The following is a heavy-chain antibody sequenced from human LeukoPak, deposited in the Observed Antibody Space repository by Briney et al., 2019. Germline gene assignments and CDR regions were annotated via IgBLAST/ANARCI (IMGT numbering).Heavy chain of an antibody. CDR2: ISAYNGNT. J-gene: IGHJ4*02. CDR3: ARDVVVVVAATISLDY. CDR1: GGTFSSYA. D-gene: IGHD2-15*01. Sequence: ASVKASCKASGGTFSSYAISWVRQAPGQGLEWMGWISAYNGNTNYAQKLQGRVTMTTDTSTSTAYMELRSLRSDDTAVYYCARDVVVVVAATISLDYWGQGTLVTVSS. V-gene: IGHV1-18*01.